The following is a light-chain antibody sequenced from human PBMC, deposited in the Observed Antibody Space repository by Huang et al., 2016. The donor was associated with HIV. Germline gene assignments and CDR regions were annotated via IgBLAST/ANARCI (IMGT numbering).Light chain of an antibody. V-gene: IGKV3-15*01. Sequence: EIVMTQSPATLSVFPGEKATLSCRASPTISNNLAWYQQKPGQAPRLLIYGASTRATDIPARFSGSGSGTDFTLTISSLQSEDFAVYYCQHYNNWPPLTFGGGTKVEIK. CDR1: PTISNN. CDR2: GAS. CDR3: QHYNNWPPLT. J-gene: IGKJ4*01.